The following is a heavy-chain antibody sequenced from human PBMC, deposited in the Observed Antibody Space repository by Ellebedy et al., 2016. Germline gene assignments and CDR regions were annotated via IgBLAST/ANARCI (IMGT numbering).Heavy chain of an antibody. CDR2: VYHSGPT. CDR1: ADLIRDYY. CDR3: ARAPYGKPFDF. J-gene: IGHJ5*01. D-gene: IGHD1-1*01. V-gene: IGHV4-59*12. Sequence: SETLSLTCGVSADLIRDYYWTWIRQSPGKGLEWIGNVYHSGPTYVNPSLKSLVTIFVDTSKNEFSLKVTSMAAADTAVYFCARAPYGKPFDFWGQGALVSVSS.